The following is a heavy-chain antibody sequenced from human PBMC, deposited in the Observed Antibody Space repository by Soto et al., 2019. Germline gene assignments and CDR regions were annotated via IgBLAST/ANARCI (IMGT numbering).Heavy chain of an antibody. CDR2: ISGSGGST. J-gene: IGHJ4*02. Sequence: GGSLRLSCAASGFTFSSYAMSWVRQAPGKGLEWVSAISGSGGSTYYADSVKGRFTISRDNSKNMLYLQMNSPRAEDTAVYYCAKGGTVTTTLVDYWGQGTLVTVSS. D-gene: IGHD4-17*01. CDR3: AKGGTVTTTLVDY. CDR1: GFTFSSYA. V-gene: IGHV3-23*01.